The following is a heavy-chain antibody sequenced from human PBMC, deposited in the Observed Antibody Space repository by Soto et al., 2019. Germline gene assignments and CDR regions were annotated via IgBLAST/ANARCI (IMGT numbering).Heavy chain of an antibody. D-gene: IGHD3-22*01. CDR2: IYSGGTT. V-gene: IGHV3-66*01. CDR3: ARKTMNYYYYYGMDV. Sequence: SLRLSCADSGFIVTSSYMSWVRQAPGKGLEWVSVIYSGGTTYYADSVKGRFTISRDNSKNTLYLQMNSLRAEDTAVYYCARKTMNYYYYYGMDVWGQGTTVTVSS. J-gene: IGHJ6*02. CDR1: GFIVTSSY.